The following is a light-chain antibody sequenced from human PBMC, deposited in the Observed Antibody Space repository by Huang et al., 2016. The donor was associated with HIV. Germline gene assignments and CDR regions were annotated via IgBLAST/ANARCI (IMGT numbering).Light chain of an antibody. CDR1: QSISNF. J-gene: IGKJ2*01. Sequence: DIQMTQSPSSLSVSVGDRVTITCRAGQSISNFLYWFQQRLGKAPKVLIYAASNLQRGVPSRCSGAGSGTEFTLTISGLQPEDSATYYCQQSYSSPYTVGQGTKLEIK. CDR2: AAS. CDR3: QQSYSSPYT. V-gene: IGKV1-39*01.